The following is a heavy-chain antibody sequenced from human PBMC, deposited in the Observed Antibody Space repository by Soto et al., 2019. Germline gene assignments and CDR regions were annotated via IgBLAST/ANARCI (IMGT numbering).Heavy chain of an antibody. CDR3: ARDTTLQGGMDV. CDR1: CGSISSGGYY. J-gene: IGHJ6*02. Sequence: KTSETLSLTCTVSCGSISSGGYYWSWIRQHPGKGLEWIGYIYYSGSTYYNPSLKSRVTISVDTSKNQFSLKLSSVTAADTAVYYCARDTTLQGGMDVWGQGTTVTVSS. D-gene: IGHD1-26*01. CDR2: IYYSGST. V-gene: IGHV4-31*03.